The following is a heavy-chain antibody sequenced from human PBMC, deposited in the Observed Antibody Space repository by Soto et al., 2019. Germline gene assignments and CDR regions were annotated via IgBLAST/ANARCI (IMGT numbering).Heavy chain of an antibody. V-gene: IGHV4-59*01. CDR1: GGSISSYY. CDR3: ARWDYYDSSGYVLDY. J-gene: IGHJ4*02. CDR2: IYYSGST. D-gene: IGHD3-22*01. Sequence: QVQLQESGPGLVKPSETLSLTCTVSGGSISSYYWSWIRQPPGKGLEWIGYIYYSGSTNYNPSLNSRVTRSVDTSKNQCSLKLSSVTAADTAVYYCARWDYYDSSGYVLDYWGQGTLVTVSS.